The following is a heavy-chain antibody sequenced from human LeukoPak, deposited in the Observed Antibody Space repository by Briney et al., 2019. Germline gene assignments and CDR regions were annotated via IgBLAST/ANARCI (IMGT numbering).Heavy chain of an antibody. J-gene: IGHJ4*02. V-gene: IGHV3-23*01. D-gene: IGHD5-18*01. CDR3: AKGNSYSSTYYFDY. CDR2: ISGSGGST. CDR1: GFTFSSSA. Sequence: GGSLRLSCAASGFTFSSSAMSWVRQAPGKGLEWVSAISGSGGSTYYADSVKGRFTISRDNSKNTLYLQMNSLRAEDTAVYYCAKGNSYSSTYYFDYWGQGTLVTVSS.